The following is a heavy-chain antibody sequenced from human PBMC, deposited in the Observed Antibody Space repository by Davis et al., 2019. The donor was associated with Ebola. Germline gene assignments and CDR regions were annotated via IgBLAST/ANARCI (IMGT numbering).Heavy chain of an antibody. Sequence: MPPQSLSPTCPLSTPSISNYYSSCIRHPHGKGLEWIAYTLYSETPSYNPPLKTRATIPIDTSKSQLSVRLTSVTAADTAVYYCARVNPTVDRWSAFDIWGQGTMVTVSA. CDR2: TLYSETP. V-gene: IGHV4-59*01. J-gene: IGHJ3*02. CDR3: ARVNPTVDRWSAFDI. CDR1: TPSISNYY. D-gene: IGHD4-23*01.